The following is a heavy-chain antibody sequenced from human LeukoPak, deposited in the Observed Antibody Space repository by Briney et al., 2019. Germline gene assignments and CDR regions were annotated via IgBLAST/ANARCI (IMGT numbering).Heavy chain of an antibody. J-gene: IGHJ4*02. CDR1: GGSISSYY. D-gene: IGHD6-13*01. CDR2: IYYSGSI. V-gene: IGHV4-59*01. Sequence: SETLSLTCTVSGGSISSYYWSWIRQPPGKGLEWIGYIYYSGSINYNPSLKSRVTISVDTSKNQFSLKLSSVTAADTAVYYCARYSSSWSTYYFDYWGQGTLVTVSS. CDR3: ARYSSSWSTYYFDY.